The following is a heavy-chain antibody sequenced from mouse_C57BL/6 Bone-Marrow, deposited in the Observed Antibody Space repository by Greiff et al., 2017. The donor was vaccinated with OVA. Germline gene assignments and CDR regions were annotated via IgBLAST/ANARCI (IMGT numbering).Heavy chain of an antibody. CDR1: GYTFTSYW. CDR2: IYPGSGST. V-gene: IGHV1-55*01. J-gene: IGHJ4*01. CDR3: ARWYYGTVVAGSMDY. D-gene: IGHD1-1*01. Sequence: VQLQQPGAELVKPGASVKMSCKASGYTFTSYWITWVKQRPGQGLEWIGDIYPGSGSTNYNEKFKSKATLTVDTSSSTAYMQLSSLTSEDSAVYYCARWYYGTVVAGSMDYWGQGTSVTVSS.